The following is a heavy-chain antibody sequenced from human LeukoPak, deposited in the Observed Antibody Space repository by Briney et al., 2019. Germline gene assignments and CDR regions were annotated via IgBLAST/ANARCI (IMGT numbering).Heavy chain of an antibody. V-gene: IGHV4-59*01. Sequence: KPSETLSLTCTVSGGSISSYYWSWIRQPPGKGLEWIGYIYYSGSTNYNPSLKSRVTISVDTSKNQFSLKLSSVTAADTAVYYCARDLAGADAFDIWGQETMVTVSS. D-gene: IGHD2-15*01. CDR2: IYYSGST. CDR1: GGSISSYY. J-gene: IGHJ3*02. CDR3: ARDLAGADAFDI.